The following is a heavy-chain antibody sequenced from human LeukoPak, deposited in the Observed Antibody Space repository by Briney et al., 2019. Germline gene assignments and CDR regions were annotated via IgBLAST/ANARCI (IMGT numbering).Heavy chain of an antibody. CDR2: IIPIFGTA. V-gene: IGHV1-69*13. D-gene: IGHD6-6*01. CDR3: ARDRRIAARLEFQNWFDP. Sequence: SVEVSCKASGGTFSSYAISWVRQAPGQGLEWMGGIIPIFGTANYAQKFQGRVTITADESTSTAYMELSSLRSEDTAVYYCARDRRIAARLEFQNWFDPWGQGTLVTVSS. J-gene: IGHJ5*02. CDR1: GGTFSSYA.